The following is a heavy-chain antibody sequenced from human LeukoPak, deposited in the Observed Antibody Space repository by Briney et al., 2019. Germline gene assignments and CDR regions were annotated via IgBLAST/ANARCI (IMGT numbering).Heavy chain of an antibody. Sequence: SETLSLTCAVYGGSFSGYYWSWIRQPPGKGLEWIGEINHSGSTNYNPSLKSRVSISVDTSKNQFSLKLTSVTAADTAIYYCARDLGSWPHVTLDIWGHGTLVTVSS. D-gene: IGHD3-16*01. J-gene: IGHJ3*02. CDR3: ARDLGSWPHVTLDI. CDR2: INHSGST. V-gene: IGHV4-34*01. CDR1: GGSFSGYY.